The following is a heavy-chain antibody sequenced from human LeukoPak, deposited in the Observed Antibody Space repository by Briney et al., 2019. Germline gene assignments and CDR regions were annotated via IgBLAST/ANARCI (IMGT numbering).Heavy chain of an antibody. CDR2: IYYSGST. D-gene: IGHD6-13*01. CDR1: GGSISSYY. V-gene: IGHV4-59*01. J-gene: IGHJ5*02. Sequence: SETLSLTCTVSGGSISSYYWSWIRQPPGKGLEWIGYIYYSGSTNYNPSLKSRVTISVDTSKNQFSLKLSSVTAADTAVYYCARDRVAAAVLDPWGQGTLVTVSS. CDR3: ARDRVAAAVLDP.